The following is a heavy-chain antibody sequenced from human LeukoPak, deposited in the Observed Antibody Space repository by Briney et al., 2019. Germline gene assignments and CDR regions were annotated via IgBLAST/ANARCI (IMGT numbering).Heavy chain of an antibody. CDR3: ARGPPYYDFWSGYPPRGFDY. D-gene: IGHD3-3*01. CDR2: INHSGST. Sequence: GSLRLSCAVSGFSFSSYEMNWVRQAPGKGLEWIGEINHSGSTNYNPSLKSRVTISVDTSKNQFSLKLSSVTAADTAVYYCARGPPYYDFWSGYPPRGFDYWGQGTLVTVSS. V-gene: IGHV4-34*01. J-gene: IGHJ4*02. CDR1: GFSFSSYE.